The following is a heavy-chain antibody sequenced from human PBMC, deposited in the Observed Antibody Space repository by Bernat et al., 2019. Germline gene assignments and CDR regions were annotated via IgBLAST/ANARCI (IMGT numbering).Heavy chain of an antibody. Sequence: QVQVVESGGGVVQPGRSLRLSCAASGFTFSTSAMHWVRQAPGKGLEWVAGISHDGSNKYYADSVKGRFTISRDNSKNTLYLQMNSLRAEDTAVYYCARDPPKRWLQPYFDYWGQGTLVTVSS. CDR2: ISHDGSNK. D-gene: IGHD5-24*01. V-gene: IGHV3-30*03. CDR1: GFTFSTSA. J-gene: IGHJ4*02. CDR3: ARDPPKRWLQPYFDY.